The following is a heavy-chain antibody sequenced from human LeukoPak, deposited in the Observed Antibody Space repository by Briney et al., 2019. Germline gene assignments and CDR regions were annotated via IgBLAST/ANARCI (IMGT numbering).Heavy chain of an antibody. V-gene: IGHV3-30*18. CDR3: AKVAGDTIFDY. D-gene: IGHD1-26*01. CDR2: ISYDGSNK. Sequence: PGGSLRLSCAASGFTFSSYGMHWVRQAPGKGLEWVAVISYDGSNKYYADSVKGRFTISRDNSKNTLYLQMNSLRAEDTAAYYCAKVAGDTIFDYWGQGTLVTVSS. J-gene: IGHJ4*02. CDR1: GFTFSSYG.